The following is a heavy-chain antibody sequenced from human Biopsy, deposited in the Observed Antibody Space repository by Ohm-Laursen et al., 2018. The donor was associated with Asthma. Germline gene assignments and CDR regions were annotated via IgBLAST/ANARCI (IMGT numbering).Heavy chain of an antibody. CDR3: ARKTYYYSATCGWFDA. V-gene: IGHV3-7*05. CDR2: INEDGSEQ. D-gene: IGHD2/OR15-2a*01. CDR1: GFTFSSSW. Sequence: GSLRLSCSASGFTFSSSWMTWVRQAPGKRLEWVANINEDGSEQHYVGSVKGRFTISRDNAKNSLYLQMDSLRAEDTAVYFCARKTYYYSATCGWFDAWGQGTLVTVSS. J-gene: IGHJ5*02.